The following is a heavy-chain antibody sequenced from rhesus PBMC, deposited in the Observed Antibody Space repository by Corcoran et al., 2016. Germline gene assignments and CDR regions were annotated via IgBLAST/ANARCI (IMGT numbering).Heavy chain of an antibody. CDR1: GGSLSSSYW. CDR2: ISGSSGST. D-gene: IGHD5-24*01. V-gene: IGHV4-65*01. CDR3: ARRKYSGYSYY. J-gene: IGHJ4*01. Sequence: QVQLQESGPGLVKPSEPLSLPCAVSGGSLSSSYWWRWIRQPPGKGLEWIGDISGSSGSTYYNPSLKSRVTISTDTSKNQFSLKLSSVTAADTAVYYCARRKYSGYSYYWGQGVLVTVSS.